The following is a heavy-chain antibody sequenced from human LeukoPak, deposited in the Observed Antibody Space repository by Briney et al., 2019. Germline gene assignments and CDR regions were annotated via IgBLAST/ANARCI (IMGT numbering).Heavy chain of an antibody. J-gene: IGHJ4*02. CDR1: GGAISSSDYY. D-gene: IGHD1-20*01. CDR3: ARQKRGNWNRPSPIDY. Sequence: SETLSLTCTVSGGAISSSDYYWVWLRPPPGKGLEWIGSLYYSGGTFYNPSLKSRVTISVDTSKNHFSLNLISVTAADTALYYCARQKRGNWNRPSPIDYWGQGTLVTVSS. CDR2: LYYSGGT. V-gene: IGHV4-39*01.